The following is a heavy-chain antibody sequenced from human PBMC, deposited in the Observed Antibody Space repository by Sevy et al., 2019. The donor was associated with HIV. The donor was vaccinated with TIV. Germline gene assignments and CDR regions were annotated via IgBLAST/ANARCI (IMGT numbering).Heavy chain of an antibody. CDR1: GFNFNNYG. Sequence: GGSLRLSCAASGFNFNNYGMNWVRQTPGKGLEWVAVISYDSTYKFFTDSVKGRFSISRDNSKNTVDLKLNSLRPEDTAVYYCAKDLKQFWPQDSYYGMDVWGLGTTVTVSS. CDR3: AKDLKQFWPQDSYYGMDV. J-gene: IGHJ6*02. CDR2: ISYDSTYK. V-gene: IGHV3-30*18. D-gene: IGHD2-15*01.